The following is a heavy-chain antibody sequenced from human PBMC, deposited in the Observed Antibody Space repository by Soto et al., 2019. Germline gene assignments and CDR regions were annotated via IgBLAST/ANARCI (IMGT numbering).Heavy chain of an antibody. CDR2: ISSSSSI. V-gene: IGHV3-48*02. J-gene: IGHJ5*02. D-gene: IGHD5-18*01. CDR3: ARDKSGYSYGHNWFDP. CDR1: GFTFSSYS. Sequence: GGSLRLSCAASGFTFSSYSMNWVRQAPGKGLEWVSYISSSSSIYYADSVKGRFTISRDNAKNSLYLQMNSLRDEDTAVYYCARDKSGYSYGHNWFDPWGQGTLVTVSS.